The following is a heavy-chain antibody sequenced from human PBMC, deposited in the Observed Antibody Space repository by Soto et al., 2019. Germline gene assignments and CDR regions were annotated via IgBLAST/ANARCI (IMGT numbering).Heavy chain of an antibody. D-gene: IGHD6-6*01. CDR1: GYPFTGYY. J-gene: IGHJ6*02. V-gene: IGHV1-2*02. CDR3: ARDGISSSSPVFHHYYCMDF. Sequence: ASVKVSCKASGYPFTGYYMHWVRQAPGQGLEWMGWINPNSGGTNYAQKFQGRVTMTRDTSISTAYMELSRLRSDDTAVYYCARDGISSSSPVFHHYYCMDFWCQGTTVTVS. CDR2: INPNSGGT.